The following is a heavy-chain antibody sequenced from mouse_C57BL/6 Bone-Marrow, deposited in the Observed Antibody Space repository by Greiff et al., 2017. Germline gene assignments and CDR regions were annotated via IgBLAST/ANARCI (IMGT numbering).Heavy chain of an antibody. Sequence: DVQLQESGPGLVKPSQSLSLTCSVTGYSITSGYYWNWIRQFPGNKLEWMGYISYDGSNNYNPSLKNRISITRDTSKHQFFLKLNSLTTEDTATYYCAREEVLWGYYAMDYWGQGTSVTVSS. CDR3: AREEVLWGYYAMDY. J-gene: IGHJ4*01. CDR1: GYSITSGYY. V-gene: IGHV3-6*01. D-gene: IGHD1-1*02. CDR2: ISYDGSN.